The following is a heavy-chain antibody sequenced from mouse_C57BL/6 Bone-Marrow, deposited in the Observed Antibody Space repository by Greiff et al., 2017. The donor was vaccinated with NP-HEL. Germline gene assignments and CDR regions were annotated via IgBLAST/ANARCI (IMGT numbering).Heavy chain of an antibody. Sequence: EVQLQQSGPGLVKPSQSLSLTCSVTGYSITSGYYWNWIRQFPGNKLEWMGYISYDGSNNYIPSLKNRISITRDTSKNQFFLKLNSVTTEDTATYYCARGGAYYYGSSLPVDYWGQGTTLTVSS. CDR1: GYSITSGYY. J-gene: IGHJ2*01. D-gene: IGHD1-1*01. CDR2: ISYDGSN. V-gene: IGHV3-6*01. CDR3: ARGGAYYYGSSLPVDY.